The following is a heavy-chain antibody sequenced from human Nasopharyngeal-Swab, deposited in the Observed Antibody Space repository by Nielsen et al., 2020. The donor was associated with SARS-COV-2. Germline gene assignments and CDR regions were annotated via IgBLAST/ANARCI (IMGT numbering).Heavy chain of an antibody. CDR3: ARDTAPIVVVPAANAY. Sequence: ETLSLTCAASGFTFSSYSMNWVRQAPGKGLEWVSSISGSSSYIYYADSVKGRFTISRDNAKNSLYLQMNSLRAEDTAVYYCARDTAPIVVVPAANAYWGQGTLVTVSS. CDR1: GFTFSSYS. D-gene: IGHD2-2*01. J-gene: IGHJ4*02. CDR2: ISGSSSYI. V-gene: IGHV3-21*01.